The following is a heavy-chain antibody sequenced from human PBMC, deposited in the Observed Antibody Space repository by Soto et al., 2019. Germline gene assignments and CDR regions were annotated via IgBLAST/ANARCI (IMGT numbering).Heavy chain of an antibody. CDR1: GGAFGSYA. J-gene: IGHJ4*01. Sequence: GASVEATCEARGGAFGSYAIRWARQAPGQGLEWMGGIIPIFGTANYAQKFQGRVTITADDSTSTAYMELSSLRSEDTSVYSDAGVCGYSSFFDYSRHGTLDTVTS. V-gene: IGHV1-69*13. D-gene: IGHD5-18*01. CDR3: AGVCGYSSFFDY. CDR2: IIPIFGTA.